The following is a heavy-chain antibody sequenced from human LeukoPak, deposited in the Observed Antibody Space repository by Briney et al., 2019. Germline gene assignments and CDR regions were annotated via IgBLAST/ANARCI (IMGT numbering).Heavy chain of an antibody. V-gene: IGHV4-59*01. J-gene: IGHJ4*02. CDR1: GGSISSYY. CDR3: ARDNSMQLDY. CDR2: IYYSGST. D-gene: IGHD2/OR15-2a*01. Sequence: PSETLSLTCTVSGGSISSYYWSWIRQPPGKGLEWIGYIYYSGSTNYNPSLKSRVTISVDTSKNQFSLKLSSVTAADTAVYYCARDNSMQLDYWGQGTLVTVSS.